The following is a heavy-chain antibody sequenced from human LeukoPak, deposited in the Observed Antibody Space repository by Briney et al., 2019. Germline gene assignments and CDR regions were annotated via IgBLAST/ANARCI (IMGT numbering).Heavy chain of an antibody. J-gene: IGHJ4*02. CDR1: GFTFSSHA. CDR2: ISYDGSNK. CDR3: ARDPSHSSSWYHYFDY. V-gene: IGHV3-30*04. D-gene: IGHD6-13*01. Sequence: GGSLRLSCAASGFTFSSHAMHWVRQAPGKGLEWVAVISYDGSNKYYADSVKGRFTISRDNSKNTLYLQMSSLRAEDTAVYYCARDPSHSSSWYHYFDYWGQGTLVTVSS.